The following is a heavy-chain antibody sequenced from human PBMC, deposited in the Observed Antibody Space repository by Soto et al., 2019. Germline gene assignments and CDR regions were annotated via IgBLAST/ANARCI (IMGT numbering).Heavy chain of an antibody. CDR2: IYHSGST. CDR1: GGSISSGGYS. CDR3: ARGVVVAAADYFDY. Sequence: PSETLSLTCAVSGGSISSGGYSWSWIRQPPGKGLEWIGYIYHSGSTYYNPSLKSRVTISVDRSKNQFSLKLSSVTAADTAVYYCARGVVVAAADYFDYWGQGTLVTVSS. J-gene: IGHJ4*02. V-gene: IGHV4-30-2*01. D-gene: IGHD2-15*01.